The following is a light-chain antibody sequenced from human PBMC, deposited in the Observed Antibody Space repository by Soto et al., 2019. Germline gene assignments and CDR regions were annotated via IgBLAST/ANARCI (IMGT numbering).Light chain of an antibody. CDR1: QSVSSSF. CDR3: QQYDNSPWT. J-gene: IGKJ1*01. CDR2: GAS. Sequence: EIVLTQSPGTLSLSPGERATLSCRASQSVSSSFLAWYQQKPGQAPRLLIYGASSRATGIPDRFSGSGSGTDFTLTISRLETEDFAVYYCQQYDNSPWTFGQGTNVEIK. V-gene: IGKV3-20*01.